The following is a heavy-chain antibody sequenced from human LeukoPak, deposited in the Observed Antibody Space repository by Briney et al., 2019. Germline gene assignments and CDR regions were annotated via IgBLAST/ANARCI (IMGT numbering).Heavy chain of an antibody. CDR2: IYYSGST. CDR1: GGSISSSSYY. CDR3: ARGSTDNWFDP. J-gene: IGHJ5*02. Sequence: PSETLSLTCTVSGGSISSSSYYWGWIRQPPGKGLEWFGSIYYSGSTYYNPSLKSRVTISVDTSKNQFSLKLSSVTAADTAVYYCARGSTDNWFDPWGQGTLVTVSS. V-gene: IGHV4-39*01. D-gene: IGHD5/OR15-5a*01.